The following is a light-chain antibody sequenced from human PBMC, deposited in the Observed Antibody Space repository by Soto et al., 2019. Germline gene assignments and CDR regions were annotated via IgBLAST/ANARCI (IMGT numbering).Light chain of an antibody. CDR3: HQYGNTPYT. J-gene: IGKJ2*01. Sequence: EILLTQSPGTLSLSPGERATLSCRASQSVRINSVAWYQQKPGQSPRLLIYGASSTAFGISDRFSGSASGAVFTLTIIRLEPDDSAVYYCHQYGNTPYTFGQGTRLDI. CDR1: QSVRINS. CDR2: GAS. V-gene: IGKV3-20*01.